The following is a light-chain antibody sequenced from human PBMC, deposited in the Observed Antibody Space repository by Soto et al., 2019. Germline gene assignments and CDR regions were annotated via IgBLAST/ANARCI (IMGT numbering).Light chain of an antibody. CDR2: DAS. V-gene: IGKV1-33*01. CDR3: QHCDYLPI. CDR1: QDITSY. J-gene: IGKJ3*01. Sequence: DIQMTQSPSSLSASVGDRVTITCQASQDITSYLNWYQHKPGKAPKLLIYDASILEAGVPSRFSGSGSGTDFSFTISSLPPEDDATYYCQHCDYLPIFGPGTTVDFK.